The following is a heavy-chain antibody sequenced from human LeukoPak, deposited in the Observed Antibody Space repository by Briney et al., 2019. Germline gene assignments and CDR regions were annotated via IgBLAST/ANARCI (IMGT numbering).Heavy chain of an antibody. V-gene: IGHV1-2*02. CDR2: INPNSGGT. CDR1: GYTFTGYY. CDR3: ARERLLWFGVNDAFDI. D-gene: IGHD3-10*01. J-gene: IGHJ3*02. Sequence: EASVKVSCKSSGYTFTGYYMHWVRQAPGQGLEGMGWINPNSGGTNYAQKFQGRVTMTRDTSISTAYMELSRLRSDDTAVYYCARERLLWFGVNDAFDIWGQGTMVTVSS.